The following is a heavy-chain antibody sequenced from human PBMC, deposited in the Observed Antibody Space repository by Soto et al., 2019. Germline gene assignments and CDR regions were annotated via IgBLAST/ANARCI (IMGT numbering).Heavy chain of an antibody. J-gene: IGHJ5*02. Sequence: QVQLVQSGAEVKKPGASVKVSCKASGYTFTSYGISWVRQAPGQGLEWMGWISAYNGNTNSAQKLQGRVTRTTDTARSIGYMELRSLRSDAPAGYYCARAHHPGLANPWGQGTLVTVSS. V-gene: IGHV1-18*01. CDR3: ARAHHPGLANP. D-gene: IGHD5-12*01. CDR2: ISAYNGNT. CDR1: GYTFTSYG.